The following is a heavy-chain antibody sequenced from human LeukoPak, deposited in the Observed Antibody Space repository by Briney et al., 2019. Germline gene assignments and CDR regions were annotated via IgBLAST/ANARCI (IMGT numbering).Heavy chain of an antibody. CDR1: GFTFSSYW. V-gene: IGHV3-74*01. D-gene: IGHD6-13*01. CDR3: ARVPGSSSWFDY. Sequence: GGSLRLSCAASGFTFSSYWMHWVRQAPGKGLVWVSRINSDGSSTSYADSVKGRFTISRDNAKNTLYLQMNNLRAEDTAVYYCARVPGSSSWFDYWGQGTLVTVSS. CDR2: INSDGSST. J-gene: IGHJ4*02.